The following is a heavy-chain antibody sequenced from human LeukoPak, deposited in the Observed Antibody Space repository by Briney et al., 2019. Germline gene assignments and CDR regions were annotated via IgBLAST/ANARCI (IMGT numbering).Heavy chain of an antibody. D-gene: IGHD1-26*01. CDR2: INSDGSST. J-gene: IGHJ4*02. CDR3: ARVSTYSAIDY. V-gene: IGHV3-74*01. Sequence: PGGSLRLSCAASGFTFSSYWMHWVRQGPGKGLVWVLRINSDGSSTSYADSVKGRFTISRDNAKNTLYLQMNSLRAEDTAVYYCARVSTYSAIDYWGQGTLVTASS. CDR1: GFTFSSYW.